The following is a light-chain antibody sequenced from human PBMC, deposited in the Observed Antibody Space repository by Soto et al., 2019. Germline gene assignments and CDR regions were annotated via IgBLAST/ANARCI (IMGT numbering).Light chain of an antibody. CDR3: QQYNNWPGT. CDR2: GAS. J-gene: IGKJ1*01. V-gene: IGKV3D-15*01. Sequence: EIVLTQSPGTLSLSPGERATLSCRASQSVSNNYLAWYQQKPGQAPRLLIYGASTRATVIPARFSGSGSGTEFTLTINSLQSEDFAVYFCQQYNNWPGTFGQGTKVDIK. CDR1: QSVSNN.